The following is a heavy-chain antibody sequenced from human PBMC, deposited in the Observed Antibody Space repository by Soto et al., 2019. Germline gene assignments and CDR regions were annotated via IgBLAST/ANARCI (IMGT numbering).Heavy chain of an antibody. D-gene: IGHD3-22*01. J-gene: IGHJ3*02. CDR2: IIPLFGTA. CDR1: GGTFSSYA. CDR3: ARGKDSSGYYSASREAFDI. V-gene: IGHV1-69*13. Sequence: SVKVSCKASGGTFSSYAISWVRQAPGQGLDWMGGIIPLFGTANYAQKFQGRVTITADESTSTAYMELSSLRSEDTAVYYCARGKDSSGYYSASREAFDIWGQGSMVTVTS.